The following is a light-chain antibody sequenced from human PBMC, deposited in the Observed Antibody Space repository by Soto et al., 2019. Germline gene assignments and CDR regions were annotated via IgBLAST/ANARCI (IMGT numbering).Light chain of an antibody. Sequence: IQITQSPSSLSASVGDRVTITCRASQSISSYLNWYQQKPGKAPKLLIYAASSLQSGVPSRFSGSGSGTDFTLTISSLQPEDFAAYYCQQSYSTRFAFGPGTKVDIK. J-gene: IGKJ3*01. CDR3: QQSYSTRFA. CDR1: QSISSY. V-gene: IGKV1-39*01. CDR2: AAS.